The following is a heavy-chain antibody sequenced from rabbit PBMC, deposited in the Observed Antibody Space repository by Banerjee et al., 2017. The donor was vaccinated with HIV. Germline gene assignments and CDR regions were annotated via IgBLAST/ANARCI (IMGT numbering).Heavy chain of an antibody. CDR1: GFSFSSSYY. D-gene: IGHD4-1*01. V-gene: IGHV1S40*01. Sequence: QSLEESGGGLVQPEGSLTLTCTASGFSFSSSYYMCWVRQAPGKGLEWIGCIYVGSSGSTYYASWAKGRFTISKTSSTTVTLQMTSLTAADTASYFCARDLAGVIGWNFNLWGPGTLVTVS. CDR2: IYVGSSGST. J-gene: IGHJ4*01. CDR3: ARDLAGVIGWNFNL.